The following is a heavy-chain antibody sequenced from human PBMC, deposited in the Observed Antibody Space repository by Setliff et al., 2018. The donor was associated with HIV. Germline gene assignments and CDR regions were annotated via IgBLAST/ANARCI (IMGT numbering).Heavy chain of an antibody. J-gene: IGHJ4*02. CDR3: SHRLRGSGSWGVGNFDY. CDR1: GFSLSTSGVG. D-gene: IGHD3-10*01. CDR2: IYWDDDK. Sequence: SGPTLVNPTQTLTLTCTFSGFSLSTSGVGVGWIRQPPGKALGWLALIYWDDDKRYSPSLKSRLTITKDTSKNQVVLTMTNIDPVDTATYYCSHRLRGSGSWGVGNFDYWGQGTLVTVSS. V-gene: IGHV2-5*02.